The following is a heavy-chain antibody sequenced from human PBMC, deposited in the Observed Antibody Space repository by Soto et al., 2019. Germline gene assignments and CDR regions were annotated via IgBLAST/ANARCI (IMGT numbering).Heavy chain of an antibody. CDR3: ARDCGDSDILTGYSKDNWFDP. CDR2: IYYSGST. Sequence: SETLSLTCTVSGGSISRYYWSWIRQPPGKGLEWIGYIYYSGSTSYNPSLKSRVTISIDTSKNQFSLKLSSVTAADTAVYYCARDCGDSDILTGYSKDNWFDPCGQGTLVTVSS. V-gene: IGHV4-59*01. D-gene: IGHD3-9*01. CDR1: GGSISRYY. J-gene: IGHJ5*02.